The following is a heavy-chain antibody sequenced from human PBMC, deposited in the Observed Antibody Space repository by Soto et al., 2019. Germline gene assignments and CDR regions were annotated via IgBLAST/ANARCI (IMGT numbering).Heavy chain of an antibody. D-gene: IGHD6-19*01. CDR3: ARGGGVAVDGSADFDM. J-gene: IGHJ3*02. V-gene: IGHV1-2*02. CDR2: INPATGAA. CDR1: GYPVTAYY. Sequence: QLHLVQSGAVVKKPGASVTVSCSASGYPVTAYYMHWVRQAPGRGFVWMGWINPATGAAKYTRTFRGRVTLHRDPTAHTASIELRCPTFVATGACYWARGGGVAVDGSADFDMWGQGTLVTVSS.